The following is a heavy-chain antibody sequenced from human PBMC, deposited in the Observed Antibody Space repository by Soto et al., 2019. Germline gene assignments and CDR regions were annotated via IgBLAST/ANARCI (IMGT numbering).Heavy chain of an antibody. J-gene: IGHJ2*01. V-gene: IGHV3-21*01. Sequence: GGSLRLSCAASGFTFSSYSMNWVRQAPGKGLEWVSSISSSSSYIYYADSVKGRFTISRDNAKNSLYLQMNSLRAEDTAVYYCARPSSGWWNWYFDLWGRGTLVTVSS. CDR1: GFTFSSYS. CDR2: ISSSSSYI. CDR3: ARPSSGWWNWYFDL. D-gene: IGHD6-19*01.